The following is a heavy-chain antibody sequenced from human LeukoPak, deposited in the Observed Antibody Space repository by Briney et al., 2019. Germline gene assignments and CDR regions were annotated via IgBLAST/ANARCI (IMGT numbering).Heavy chain of an antibody. J-gene: IGHJ4*02. CDR2: KHHSGST. CDR1: GYSISSGYY. V-gene: IGHV4-38-2*02. D-gene: IGHD2-15*01. CDR3: ARDPLNCSGGSCYD. Sequence: SETLSLTCTVSGYSISSGYYWGWIQQPPGKGLEWIGAKHHSGSTYYNPSLKSRVTISLDTSKNQFSLKLTSVTAADTAVYYCARDPLNCSGGSCYDWGQGTLVTVSS.